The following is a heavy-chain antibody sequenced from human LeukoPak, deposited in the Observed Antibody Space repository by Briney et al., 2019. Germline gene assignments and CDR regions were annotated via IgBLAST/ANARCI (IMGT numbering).Heavy chain of an antibody. Sequence: PSETLSLTCTVSGGSISGYYWSWIRQPAGKGLEWIGRVYTSGSTHYNPSLKSRVTMSVDTSKNQFSLKLSSVTAADTAVYYCARLITGTTTAFDIWGQGTMVTVPS. CDR2: VYTSGST. CDR3: ARLITGTTTAFDI. D-gene: IGHD1-7*01. CDR1: GGSISGYY. J-gene: IGHJ3*02. V-gene: IGHV4-4*07.